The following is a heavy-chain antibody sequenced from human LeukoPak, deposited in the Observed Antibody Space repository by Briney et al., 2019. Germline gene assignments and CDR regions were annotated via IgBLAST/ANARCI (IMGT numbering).Heavy chain of an antibody. V-gene: IGHV4-59*01. D-gene: IGHD5-12*01. Sequence: SETLSLTCTVSGGSISSYYWSWIRQPPGKELEWLGYIYYSGSTNYNPSLKSRVTISVDTSKNQFSLKLSSVTAADTAVYYCARRGWGGYSGYDSRPYYYYYMDVWGRGTTVTISS. J-gene: IGHJ6*03. CDR1: GGSISSYY. CDR2: IYYSGST. CDR3: ARRGWGGYSGYDSRPYYYYYMDV.